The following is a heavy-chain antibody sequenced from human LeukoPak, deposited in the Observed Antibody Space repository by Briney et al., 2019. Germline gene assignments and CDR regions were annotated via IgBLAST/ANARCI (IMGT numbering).Heavy chain of an antibody. J-gene: IGHJ4*02. CDR2: IYYSGST. CDR3: ASAPLGNSFGYMAY. Sequence: SQTLSLTCTVSGGSISSGGYYWSWIRQHPGKGLEWIGYIYYSGSTYHNPSLKSRVTISADTSKNQFSLRLNSVTAADTAVYFCASAPLGNSFGYMAYWGQGALVTVSS. CDR1: GGSISSGGYY. V-gene: IGHV4-31*03. D-gene: IGHD5-18*01.